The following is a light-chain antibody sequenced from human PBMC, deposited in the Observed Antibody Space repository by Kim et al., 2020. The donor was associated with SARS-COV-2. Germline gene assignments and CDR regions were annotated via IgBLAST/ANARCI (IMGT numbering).Light chain of an antibody. J-gene: IGLJ3*02. CDR2: SNY. Sequence: QSVLTQPPSAAGTPGQRVTISCSGGTSNIGTNTVNWYQQLPEAAPKLVIYSNYQRPSGVPDRFSGSQSGTSASLAISGLQSEDEAVYYCAAWDDSLHGKVFGGGTQLTVL. CDR3: AAWDDSLHGKV. CDR1: TSNIGTNT. V-gene: IGLV1-44*01.